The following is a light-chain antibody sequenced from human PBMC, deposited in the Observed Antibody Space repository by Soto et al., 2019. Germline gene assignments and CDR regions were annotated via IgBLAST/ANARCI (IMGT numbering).Light chain of an antibody. CDR2: GAS. Sequence: EIVLTQSPGTLSLSPGEGATLSCRASQSISSNFLAWYQQKRGQAPRLLIHGASNRATGIPDRLSGSGSGTDFTLTIARLEPEDYAVYSCQQYGGSPRTFGQGTKVEVK. CDR1: QSISSNF. J-gene: IGKJ1*01. V-gene: IGKV3-20*01. CDR3: QQYGGSPRT.